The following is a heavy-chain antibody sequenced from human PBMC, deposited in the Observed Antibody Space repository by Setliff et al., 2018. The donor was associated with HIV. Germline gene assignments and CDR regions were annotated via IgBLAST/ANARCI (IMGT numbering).Heavy chain of an antibody. D-gene: IGHD5-18*01. Sequence: GGSLRLSCAASRFDFNNYWMCWVRQAPGKGLEWVANIGQDGSAKYNVDSVKGRFTISRDNSKNTVFLQMNSLRAEDTAVYYCAKDQGYRSYYIEYWGQGTLVTVSS. CDR1: RFDFNNYW. V-gene: IGHV3-7*01. CDR2: IGQDGSAK. CDR3: AKDQGYRSYYIEY. J-gene: IGHJ4*02.